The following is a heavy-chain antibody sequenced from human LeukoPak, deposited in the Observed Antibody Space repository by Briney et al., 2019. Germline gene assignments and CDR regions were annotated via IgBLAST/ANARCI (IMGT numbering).Heavy chain of an antibody. V-gene: IGHV4-34*01. CDR3: ARAGGWLQRYYDD. CDR1: GGSFSGYY. CDR2: INHSGGT. Sequence: SETLSLTCAVYGGSFSGYYWSWIRQPPRKGLEWIGEINHSGGTNYNPSLKSRVTISVDTSKNQFSLKLSSVTAADTAVYYCARAGGWLQRYYDDWGQGTLVTVSS. J-gene: IGHJ4*02. D-gene: IGHD5-24*01.